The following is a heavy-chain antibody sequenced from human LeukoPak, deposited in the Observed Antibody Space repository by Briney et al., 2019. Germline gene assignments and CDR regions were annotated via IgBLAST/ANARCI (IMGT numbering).Heavy chain of an antibody. CDR2: ISACSGNT. Sequence: TSVKVSCKASGYTFTSYGITWVRQAPGQGLEWMGWISACSGNTNYAQKLQGRVTMSTDTSTTTAYMELRSLSSDDTAVYYCARDIAVAGTGGYWGQGTLVTVSS. V-gene: IGHV1-18*01. CDR1: GYTFTSYG. D-gene: IGHD6-19*01. CDR3: ARDIAVAGTGGY. J-gene: IGHJ4*02.